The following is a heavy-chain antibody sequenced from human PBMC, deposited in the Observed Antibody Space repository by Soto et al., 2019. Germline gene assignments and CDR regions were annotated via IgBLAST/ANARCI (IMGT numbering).Heavy chain of an antibody. CDR1: GFTFSSYS. V-gene: IGHV3-21*01. J-gene: IGHJ3*02. CDR3: ARTTMVRGVDAFDI. D-gene: IGHD3-10*01. CDR2: ISSSSSYI. Sequence: GSLRLSCSASGFTFSSYSMNWVRQAPGKGLEWVSSISSSSSYIYYADSVKGRFTISRDNAKNSLYLQMNSLRAEDTAVYYCARTTMVRGVDAFDIWGQGTMVTVSS.